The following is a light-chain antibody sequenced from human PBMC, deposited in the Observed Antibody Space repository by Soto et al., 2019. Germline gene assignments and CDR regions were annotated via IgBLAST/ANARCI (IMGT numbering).Light chain of an antibody. CDR3: HQYNNWPRT. CDR2: GVF. J-gene: IGKJ1*01. Sequence: EIVMTHSPATLSVSPWEIATLSCGASQGINRNLAWYHHKPGQAPRLLIYGVFTRATGIPGRFSGGWSGTEFTLTINGLQSEDFGVYYCHQYNNWPRTFGQGTRWIS. CDR1: QGINRN. V-gene: IGKV3-15*01.